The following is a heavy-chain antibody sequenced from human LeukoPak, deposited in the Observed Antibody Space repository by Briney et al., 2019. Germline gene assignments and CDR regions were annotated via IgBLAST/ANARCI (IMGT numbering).Heavy chain of an antibody. CDR3: ARDGTMVRGVSVGVGNWFDP. D-gene: IGHD3-10*01. J-gene: IGHJ5*02. V-gene: IGHV1-2*02. CDR1: GYTFTGYY. Sequence: ASVKVSCKSSGYTFTGYYMHWVRPAPGQGLEWMGWINPNSGGTNYAQKFQGRATMTRDTSISTAYMELSRLRSDDTAVYYCARDGTMVRGVSVGVGNWFDPWGQGTLVTVSS. CDR2: INPNSGGT.